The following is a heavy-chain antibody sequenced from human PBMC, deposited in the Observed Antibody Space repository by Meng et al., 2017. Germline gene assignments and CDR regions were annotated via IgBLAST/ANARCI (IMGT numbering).Heavy chain of an antibody. V-gene: IGHV4-34*01. CDR2: INHSGST. CDR1: GGSFSGYY. CDR3: VRGSAARPPYYFDY. Sequence: QGQIQQSGAGLLKPSETLSLTCAVYGGSFSGYYWSWIRQPPGKGLEWIGEINHSGSTNYNPSLKSRVTISVDTSKNQFSLKLSSVTAADTAVYYCVRGSAARPPYYFDYWGQGTLVTVSS. J-gene: IGHJ4*02. D-gene: IGHD6-6*01.